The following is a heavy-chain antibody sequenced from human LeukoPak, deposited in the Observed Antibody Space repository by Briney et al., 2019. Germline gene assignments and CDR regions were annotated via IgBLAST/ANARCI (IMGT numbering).Heavy chain of an antibody. CDR3: ARVAAGIGFFQH. Sequence: KPSETLSLTCAVSGGSISSSNWWSWVRQPPGKGLEWIGEIYHSGSTNYNPSLKSRVTMSVDKSKNQLSLKLSFVTAADTAVYYCARVAAGIGFFQHWGQGTLVTVSS. CDR2: IYHSGST. V-gene: IGHV4-4*02. CDR1: GGSISSSNW. J-gene: IGHJ1*01. D-gene: IGHD6-13*01.